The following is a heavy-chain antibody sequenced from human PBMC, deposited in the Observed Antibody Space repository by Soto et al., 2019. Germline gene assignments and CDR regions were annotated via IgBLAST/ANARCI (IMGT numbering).Heavy chain of an antibody. CDR2: MCPRWSN. Sequence: TLSLTCTVSGGSIRSRNWWSLPRQSRTKRLEWNGQMCPRWSNNYDPSIDSRVTISRVKSENQFSRELTSLTAADTAAYYSAKDRLWGSSDRGAPDDFEVWGQGTMVTVSS. D-gene: IGHD6-6*01. CDR1: GGSIRSRNW. CDR3: AKDRLWGSSDRGAPDDFEV. V-gene: IGHV4-4*02. J-gene: IGHJ3*01.